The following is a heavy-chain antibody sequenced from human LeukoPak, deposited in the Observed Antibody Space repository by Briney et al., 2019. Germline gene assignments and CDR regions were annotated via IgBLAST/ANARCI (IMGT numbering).Heavy chain of an antibody. J-gene: IGHJ3*02. CDR2: ITAGGGST. D-gene: IGHD4-17*01. V-gene: IGHV3-23*01. Sequence: GGSLRLSCAASAFSFSIYAMSWVREAPGKGVEWVSSITAGGGSTYYVDSVKGRFTISRDNSKNTLYLQMNSLSAEDTALYYCAKLYGDYKHAFHIWGQGTMVTVSS. CDR3: AKLYGDYKHAFHI. CDR1: AFSFSIYA.